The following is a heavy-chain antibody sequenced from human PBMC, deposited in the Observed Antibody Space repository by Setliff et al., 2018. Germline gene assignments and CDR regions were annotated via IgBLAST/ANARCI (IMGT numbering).Heavy chain of an antibody. CDR1: GGSINSMSYY. D-gene: IGHD2-21*02. V-gene: IGHV4-39*02. CDR3: ARDLYCGGHCYQLFDS. CDR2: IYPSGGT. J-gene: IGHJ4*02. Sequence: PSETLSLTCTVSGGSINSMSYYWGWIRQPPGKGLEWIGRIYPSGGTNYNPSLKSRVTISVDTSKNHFSLKLTSVTAADTAVYYCARDLYCGGHCYQLFDSWGQGTLVTVS.